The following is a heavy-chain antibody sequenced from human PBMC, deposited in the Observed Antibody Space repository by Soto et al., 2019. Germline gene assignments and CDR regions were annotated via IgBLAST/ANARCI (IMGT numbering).Heavy chain of an antibody. D-gene: IGHD4-17*01. V-gene: IGHV3-23*01. J-gene: IGHJ3*02. CDR2: MRGSGAST. CDR1: GCTFSSYG. CDR3: AKGFTVTLSSGTFFHI. Sequence: PGVSLRLSCTASGCTFSSYGMRWVRQAPGKGLEWVSSMRGSGASTYYVDSVNGRFAISRDNSKNTLYLQMNSLGAEDTAVYYCAKGFTVTLSSGTFFHIWGQGTTVTVSS.